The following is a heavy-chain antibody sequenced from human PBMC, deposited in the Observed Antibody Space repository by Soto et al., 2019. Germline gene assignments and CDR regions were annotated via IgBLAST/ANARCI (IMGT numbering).Heavy chain of an antibody. Sequence: GGSLRHSCAASGFTFTRDSMNWVRQAPGKGLEWVSSISSTTNYIYYGDSMKGRFTISRDNAKNSLYLEMNSLRAEDTAVYYFARESEDLTSNFDYWGQGTLVTVSS. CDR1: GFTFTRDS. CDR3: ARESEDLTSNFDY. CDR2: ISSTTNYI. J-gene: IGHJ4*02. V-gene: IGHV3-21*06.